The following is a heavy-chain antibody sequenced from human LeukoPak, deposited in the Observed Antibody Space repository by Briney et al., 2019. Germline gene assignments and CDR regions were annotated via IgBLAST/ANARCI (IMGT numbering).Heavy chain of an antibody. D-gene: IGHD6-6*01. CDR3: ANSERCSSNYYFDC. CDR1: GFTFSSYA. V-gene: IGHV3-23*01. Sequence: GGSLRLSCAASGFTFSSYAMIWVRQAPGKGLEWVSTISGGGSTYYADSVKGRFTISRDNSKNTLYLQLSSLRAEDTAVYYCANSERCSSNYYFDCWGQGTLVTVSS. CDR2: ISGGGST. J-gene: IGHJ4*02.